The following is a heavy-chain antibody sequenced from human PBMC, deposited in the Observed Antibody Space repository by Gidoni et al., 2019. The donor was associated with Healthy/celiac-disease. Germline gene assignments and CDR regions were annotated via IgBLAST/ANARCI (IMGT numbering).Heavy chain of an antibody. CDR3: ARDSGRGEWFGVDTFDI. J-gene: IGHJ3*02. V-gene: IGHV4-59*01. CDR1: GGFISSYY. D-gene: IGHD3-10*01. Sequence: QVQLQESGPGLVKPSETLSLTCTASGGFISSYYWSWIRQPPGKGLAWIVYIYYSGSTNYNPSLKSRVTISVDTSKNQFSLKLSSVTAADTAVYYCARDSGRGEWFGVDTFDIWGQGTMVTVSS. CDR2: IYYSGST.